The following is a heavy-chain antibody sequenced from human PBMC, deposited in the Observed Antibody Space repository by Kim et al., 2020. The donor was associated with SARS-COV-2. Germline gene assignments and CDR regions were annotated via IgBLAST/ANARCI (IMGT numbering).Heavy chain of an antibody. CDR1: GFTFSTYS. Sequence: GGSLRLSCAASGFTFSTYSMNWVRQAPGKGLEWLSYISDTSSTIYYADSVKGRFTISRDNAENSLSLQMNSLRDEDTAVYYCAAETYVNTGFVKYYYGMDVWGQGTTVTVSS. J-gene: IGHJ6*02. V-gene: IGHV3-48*02. CDR3: AAETYVNTGFVKYYYGMDV. D-gene: IGHD5-18*01. CDR2: ISDTSSTI.